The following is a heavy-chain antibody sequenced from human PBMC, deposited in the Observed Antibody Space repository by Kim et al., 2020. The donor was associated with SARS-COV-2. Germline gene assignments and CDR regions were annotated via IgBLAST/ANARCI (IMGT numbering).Heavy chain of an antibody. D-gene: IGHD6-19*01. J-gene: IGHJ4*02. CDR1: GGSISSSSYY. CDR3: ARRAVADPFDY. CDR2: IYYSGCT. V-gene: IGHV4-39*01. Sequence: SETLSLTCTVSGGSISSSSYYWGWIRQPPGKGLEWIGSIYYSGCTYYNPSLKSRVTISVDTSKNQFSLKLSSVTAADTAVYYCARRAVADPFDYWGQGTLVTVSS.